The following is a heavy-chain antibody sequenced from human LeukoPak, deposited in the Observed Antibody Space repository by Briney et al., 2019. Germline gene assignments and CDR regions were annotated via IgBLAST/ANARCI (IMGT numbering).Heavy chain of an antibody. D-gene: IGHD4-17*01. CDR2: IWYDGSNK. J-gene: IGHJ3*02. Sequence: GRSLRLSCAASGFTFSGYGMHWVRQAPGKGLEWVAVIWYDGSNKYYADSVKGRFTISRDNSKNRLYLQMNGLRAEDTAVYYCVRDPTVTNLHDAFDMWGQGTMVTVSS. V-gene: IGHV3-33*01. CDR1: GFTFSGYG. CDR3: VRDPTVTNLHDAFDM.